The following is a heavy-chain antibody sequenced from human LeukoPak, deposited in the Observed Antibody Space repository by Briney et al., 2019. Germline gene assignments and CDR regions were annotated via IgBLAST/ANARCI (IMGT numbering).Heavy chain of an antibody. CDR3: ASDSSGWYYFDY. CDR2: ISSSSSYI. V-gene: IGHV3-21*01. CDR1: GVTLSTYA. Sequence: GGSLRLSCAASGVTLSTYAMSWARQAPGKGLEWVSSISSSSSYIYYADSVKGRFTISRDNAKNSLYLQMNSLRAEDTAVYYCASDSSGWYYFDYWGQGTLVTVSS. D-gene: IGHD6-19*01. J-gene: IGHJ4*02.